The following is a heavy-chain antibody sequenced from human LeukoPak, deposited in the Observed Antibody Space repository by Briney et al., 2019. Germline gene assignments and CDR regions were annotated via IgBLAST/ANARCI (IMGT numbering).Heavy chain of an antibody. CDR1: GYTFTGYF. CDR3: ARAQSLAAPAGTFANS. J-gene: IGHJ4*02. V-gene: IGHV1-2*02. Sequence: ASVKVSCKASGYTFTGYFLHWVRRAPGQGFEWMGWINPNSGGTYYTQGFQGRVTMTRDTSISTAYMELSSLRSDDTAVYYCARAQSLAAPAGTFANSWGQGTLVTVSS. CDR2: INPNSGGT. D-gene: IGHD6-13*01.